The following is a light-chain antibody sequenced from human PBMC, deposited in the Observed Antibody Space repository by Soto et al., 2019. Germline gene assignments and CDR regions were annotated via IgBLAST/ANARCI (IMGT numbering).Light chain of an antibody. J-gene: IGLJ1*01. Sequence: QAVVTQPPSASGTPGQRITISCSGSDSNVGSKYVYWYHQVPGTAPKLLIESNNQRPSGVPDRFSGSKSGTSASLAISGLRSEDEGDYYCAAWDDSLSGYVFGTGTKLTVL. V-gene: IGLV1-47*02. CDR3: AAWDDSLSGYV. CDR1: DSNVGSKY. CDR2: SNN.